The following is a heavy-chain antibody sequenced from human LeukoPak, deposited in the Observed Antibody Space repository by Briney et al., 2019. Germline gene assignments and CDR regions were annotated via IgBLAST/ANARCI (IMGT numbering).Heavy chain of an antibody. V-gene: IGHV4-4*07. J-gene: IGHJ5*02. CDR3: ARDRGGSSWYNWFDA. CDR1: GDSISRNY. D-gene: IGHD6-13*01. Sequence: PSETLSLTCTVSGDSISRNYWRWVRQPAGKGLEWIARIHPRGSTDYNPSLESRVTISVDTSKNQFSLKLTSVTAADTAVYYCARDRGGSSWYNWFDAWGQGTLVTVSS. CDR2: IHPRGST.